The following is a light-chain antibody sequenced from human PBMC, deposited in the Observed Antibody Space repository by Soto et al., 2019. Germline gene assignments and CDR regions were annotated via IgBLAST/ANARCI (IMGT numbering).Light chain of an antibody. CDR3: QQYNNWPFT. V-gene: IGKV3-15*01. Sequence: EMGMTQSPATLSMSPGERATLSCRASQNLRSNLAWYQHKPGQAPRLLIYGASTKGTGIPAWFSGSGSGAEVTLTISSLQSEDFAFYYYQQYNNWPFTFGPGTKVDIK. J-gene: IGKJ3*01. CDR1: QNLRSN. CDR2: GAS.